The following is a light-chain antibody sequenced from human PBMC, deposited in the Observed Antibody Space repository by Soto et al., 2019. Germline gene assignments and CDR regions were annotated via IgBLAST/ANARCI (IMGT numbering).Light chain of an antibody. CDR3: CSYAGEYKYV. CDR1: SSDVGAYNF. J-gene: IGLJ1*01. Sequence: QSVLTQPRSVSGSPGQSVTISCTGSSSDVGAYNFASWYQQHPGAAPKLLIHDVNKRPPGVPDRFSASKSGNTASLTISGLQAEDEADYYCCSYAGEYKYVFGSGTKVTAL. CDR2: DVN. V-gene: IGLV2-11*01.